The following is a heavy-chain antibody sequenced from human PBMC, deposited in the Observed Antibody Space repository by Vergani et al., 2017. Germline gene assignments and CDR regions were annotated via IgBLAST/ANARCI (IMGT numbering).Heavy chain of an antibody. CDR2: IPFDGSNQ. J-gene: IGHJ4*02. V-gene: IGHV3-30*02. D-gene: IGHD3-16*01. Sequence: QVQLVESGGGVVQRGGSLRLSCATSGFTLSNYDMQWIRPGPGKGLEFVSFIPFDGSNQYYADSVKGRFTLSRDFSKNTLYLQMNSLRTDDTATYYCAKHFRGWGIDYGGQGTQVIVSS. CDR1: GFTLSNYD. CDR3: AKHFRGWGIDY.